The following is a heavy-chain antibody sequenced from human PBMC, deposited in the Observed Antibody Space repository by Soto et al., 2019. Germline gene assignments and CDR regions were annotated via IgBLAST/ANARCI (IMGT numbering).Heavy chain of an antibody. CDR1: GFTFSNHA. CDR2: ISYDERNK. CDR3: ARERYPLLYRYYYHGMDV. Sequence: QVQLVESGGGVVQPGRSLRLSCAASGFTFSNHAMHWVRQAPGKGLEWVAVISYDERNKHSADSVKGRFTISRDNSKNTFYLQLNSLGGKDTAVYYCARERYPLLYRYYYHGMDVWGQGTTVTVSS. J-gene: IGHJ6*02. V-gene: IGHV3-30*04. D-gene: IGHD2-15*01.